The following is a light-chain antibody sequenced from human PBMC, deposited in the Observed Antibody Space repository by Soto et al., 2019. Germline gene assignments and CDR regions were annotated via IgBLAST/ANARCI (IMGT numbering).Light chain of an antibody. CDR1: GSDIGGFYH. CDR3: SSYTSSSSYV. Sequence: QSVLIQPASVSDSPGQSITISCIGTGSDIGGFYHVSWHQQHPGKAPKLIIYDVSNRPSGVSNRFSGSKTGNTASLIISGLQAEDEADYYCSSYTSSSSYVFGSGTKVTVL. J-gene: IGLJ1*01. V-gene: IGLV2-14*03. CDR2: DVS.